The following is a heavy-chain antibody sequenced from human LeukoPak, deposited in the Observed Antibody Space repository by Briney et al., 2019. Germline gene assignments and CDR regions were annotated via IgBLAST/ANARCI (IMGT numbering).Heavy chain of an antibody. J-gene: IGHJ4*02. D-gene: IGHD3-22*01. CDR1: GYTFTGYY. V-gene: IGHV1-2*02. Sequence: ASLKLSCKASGYTFTGYYIHWVRQAPGQGLEWMGWINPNSRGITYAQRFQGRLTLSRDTSINTVYMERSRLRSVDTAIYYWAREEHYYDSNDLIDYCGQGTLVTVSS. CDR3: AREEHYYDSNDLIDY. CDR2: INPNSRGI.